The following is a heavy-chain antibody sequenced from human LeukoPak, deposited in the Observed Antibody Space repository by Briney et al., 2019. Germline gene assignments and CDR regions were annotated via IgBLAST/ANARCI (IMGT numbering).Heavy chain of an antibody. CDR2: ISAGGGST. CDR3: ARGGGLLWLGEFPNCFDT. V-gene: IGHV3-23*01. CDR1: GSTFSSYA. J-gene: IGHJ5*02. Sequence: GGSLRLSCAASGSTFSSYAMSWVRQAPGKGLEYVSAISAGGGSTFYADSMKGRSTISRDNSRSTVYLQMNSLRVEDTAVYYCARGGGLLWLGEFPNCFDTWGQGTLVTVSS. D-gene: IGHD3-10*01.